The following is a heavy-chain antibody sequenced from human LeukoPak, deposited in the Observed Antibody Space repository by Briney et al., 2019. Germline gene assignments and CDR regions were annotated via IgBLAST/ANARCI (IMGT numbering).Heavy chain of an antibody. CDR1: GFTFSSYS. V-gene: IGHV3-21*01. J-gene: IGHJ4*02. CDR2: ISSSSSSYI. D-gene: IGHD6-6*01. Sequence: GGSLRLSCAASGFTFSSYSMNWVRQAPGKGLEWVSSISSSSSSYIYYADSVKGRFTISRDNAKNSLYLQMNSLRAEDTAVYYCARAVIEYSSSSGIIDYWGQGTLVTVSS. CDR3: ARAVIEYSSSSGIIDY.